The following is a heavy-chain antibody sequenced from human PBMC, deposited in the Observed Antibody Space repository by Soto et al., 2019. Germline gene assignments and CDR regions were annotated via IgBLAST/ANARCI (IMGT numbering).Heavy chain of an antibody. D-gene: IGHD3-22*01. J-gene: IGHJ4*02. V-gene: IGHV1-69*13. CDR3: ARSGYDSSGYYYLSY. CDR2: TIPIFGTA. Sequence: ASVKVSCKASGGTFSSYAISWVRQAPGQGLEWMGGTIPIFGTANYAQKFQGRVTITADESTSTAYMELSSLRSEDTAVYYCARSGYDSSGYYYLSYWGQGTLVTVSS. CDR1: GGTFSSYA.